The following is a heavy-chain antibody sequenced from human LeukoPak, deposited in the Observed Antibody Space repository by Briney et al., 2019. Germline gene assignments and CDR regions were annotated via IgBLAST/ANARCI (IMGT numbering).Heavy chain of an antibody. CDR1: GFTVNNNY. CDR3: AVVAAQGSHWFDP. Sequence: TGGSLRLSCADAGFTVNNNYMNWVRQAPGKGLEWVSLIYSGDSTYYADSVKGRFIISRDNSKNTLYLQMNSLRAEDTAVYYCAVVAAQGSHWFDPWGQGTLVTVSS. CDR2: IYSGDST. J-gene: IGHJ5*02. D-gene: IGHD2-15*01. V-gene: IGHV3-53*01.